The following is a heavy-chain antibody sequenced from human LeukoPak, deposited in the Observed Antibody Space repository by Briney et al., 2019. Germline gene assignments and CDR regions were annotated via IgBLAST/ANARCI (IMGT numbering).Heavy chain of an antibody. V-gene: IGHV3-53*01. CDR3: ARLYSRSIDY. CDR1: GFTVSSNY. Sequence: GGSLRLSCAASGFTVSSNYMSWVRQAPGKGLEWVSVIYSGGSTYYADSVKGRFTISRDNSKNTLYFQMNSLRAEDTAVYYCARLYSRSIDYWGQGTLVTVSS. D-gene: IGHD3-10*01. CDR2: IYSGGST. J-gene: IGHJ4*02.